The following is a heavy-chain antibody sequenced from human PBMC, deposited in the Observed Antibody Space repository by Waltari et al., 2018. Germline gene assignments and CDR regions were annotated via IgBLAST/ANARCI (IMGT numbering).Heavy chain of an antibody. V-gene: IGHV4-34*01. CDR2: INHSGST. CDR1: GGSFRGYY. CDR3: ARVERSYYYDSSGCLFDY. J-gene: IGHJ4*02. Sequence: QVQLQQWVAGLLKPSETLSLTCPVYGGSFRGYYWIWLRQPPGKGLEWIGEINHSGSTNYNPSLKSRVTISVDTSKNQFSLKLSSVTAADTAVYYCARVERSYYYDSSGCLFDYWGQGTLVTVSS. D-gene: IGHD3-22*01.